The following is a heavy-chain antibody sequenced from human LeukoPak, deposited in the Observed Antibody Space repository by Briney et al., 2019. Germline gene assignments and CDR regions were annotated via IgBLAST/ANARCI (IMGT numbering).Heavy chain of an antibody. Sequence: PSETLSLTCTVSGGSISSYYWSWIRQPPGKGLEWIGYIYYSGSTNYNPSLKSRVTISVDTSKNQFSLKLSSETAADTAVYYCARGSSSGYSSPIDYWGQGTLVTVSS. J-gene: IGHJ4*02. V-gene: IGHV4-59*01. D-gene: IGHD6-13*01. CDR1: GGSISSYY. CDR3: ARGSSSGYSSPIDY. CDR2: IYYSGST.